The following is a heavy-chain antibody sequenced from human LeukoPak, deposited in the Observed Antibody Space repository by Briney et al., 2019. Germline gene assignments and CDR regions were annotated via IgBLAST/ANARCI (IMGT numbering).Heavy chain of an antibody. CDR3: AREEGFCRSTSCSAPFDY. CDR2: INPNIGGT. D-gene: IGHD2-2*01. V-gene: IGHV1-2*02. J-gene: IGHJ4*02. CDR1: GYTFTGYY. Sequence: ASVKVSCKXSGYTFTGYYMHWVRQAPGQGLEWRGWINPNIGGTNYTQKSQGRVTMTRDTSISTAYMELRRLRSDDTAVYYCAREEGFCRSTSCSAPFDYWGQGTLVTVSS.